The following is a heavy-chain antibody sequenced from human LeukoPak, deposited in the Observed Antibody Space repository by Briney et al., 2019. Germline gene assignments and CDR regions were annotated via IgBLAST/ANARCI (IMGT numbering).Heavy chain of an antibody. CDR3: ARATYSSSRFDY. V-gene: IGHV3-30*04. CDR2: ISYDGSNK. CDR1: GFTFSSYA. D-gene: IGHD6-13*01. J-gene: IGHJ4*02. Sequence: GGSLRLSCAASGFTFSSYAMSWVRQAPGKGLEWVAVISYDGSNKYYADSVKGRFTISRDNSKNTLYLQMNSLRAEDTAVYYCARATYSSSRFDYWGQGTLVTVSS.